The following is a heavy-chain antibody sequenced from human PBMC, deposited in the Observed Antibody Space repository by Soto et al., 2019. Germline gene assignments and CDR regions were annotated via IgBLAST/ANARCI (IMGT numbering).Heavy chain of an antibody. D-gene: IGHD6-25*01. J-gene: IGHJ1*01. CDR1: GGTFSSYT. CDR3: ERDEAAGRHFQH. V-gene: IGHV1-69*08. Sequence: QVQLVQSGAEVKKPGSSVKVSCKASGGTFSSYTISWVRQAPGQGLEWMGRIIPILGIANYAQKFQGRVTITADKSTSTAYMELSSLRSEDTAGYYCERDEAAGRHFQHWGQGTLVTVSS. CDR2: IIPILGIA.